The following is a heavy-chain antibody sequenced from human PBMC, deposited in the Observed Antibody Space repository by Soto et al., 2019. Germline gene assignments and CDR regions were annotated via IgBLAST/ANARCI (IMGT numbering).Heavy chain of an antibody. Sequence: GVLRLSCAASGFTFSDYYMSWIRQAPGKGLEWVSYISSSGSYTNYADSVKGRFTISRDNAKNSLYLQMNSLRAEDTAVYYCERAMYYYDSRGSLGYWGQGTLVTVSS. CDR2: ISSSGSYT. J-gene: IGHJ4*02. V-gene: IGHV3-11*05. CDR1: GFTFSDYY. CDR3: ERAMYYYDSRGSLGY. D-gene: IGHD3-22*01.